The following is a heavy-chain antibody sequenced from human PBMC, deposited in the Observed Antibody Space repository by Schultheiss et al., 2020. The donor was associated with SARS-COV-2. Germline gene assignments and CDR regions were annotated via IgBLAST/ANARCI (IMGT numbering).Heavy chain of an antibody. Sequence: SETLSLTCTVSGGSISSGSYYWSWIRQPAGKGLEWIGRIYTSGSTNYNPSLKSRVTMSVDTSKNQFSLKLSSVTATDTAVYYCARVGIAAAGPDYWGQGTLVTVSS. CDR2: IYTSGST. V-gene: IGHV4-61*02. CDR1: GGSISSGSYY. J-gene: IGHJ4*02. CDR3: ARVGIAAAGPDY. D-gene: IGHD6-13*01.